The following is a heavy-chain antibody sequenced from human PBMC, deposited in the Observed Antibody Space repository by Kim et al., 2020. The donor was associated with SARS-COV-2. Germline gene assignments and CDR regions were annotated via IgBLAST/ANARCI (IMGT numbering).Heavy chain of an antibody. CDR1: GFTFSSYE. CDR3: ASSDYYDSSDSDY. D-gene: IGHD3-22*01. V-gene: IGHV3-48*03. Sequence: GGSLRLSCAASGFTFSSYEMNWVRQAPGKGLEWVSYISSSGSTIYYADSVKGRFTISRDNAKNSLYLQMNSLRAEDTAVYYCASSDYYDSSDSDYWGQGTLVTVSS. CDR2: ISSSGSTI. J-gene: IGHJ4*02.